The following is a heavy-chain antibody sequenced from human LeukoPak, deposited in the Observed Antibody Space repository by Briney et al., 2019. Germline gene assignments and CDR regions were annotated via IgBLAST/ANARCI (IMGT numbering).Heavy chain of an antibody. D-gene: IGHD2-15*01. CDR2: INPNSGGT. V-gene: IGHV1-2*04. CDR1: GYTFTGYY. CDR3: ARGALVVVGPRGWFDP. J-gene: IGHJ5*02. Sequence: ASVKVSCKASGYTFTGYYMHWVRQAPGQGLEWMGWINPNSGGTNYAQKFQGWVTMTRDTSISTVYMELSRLRSDDTAVYYCARGALVVVGPRGWFDPWGQGTLVTVSS.